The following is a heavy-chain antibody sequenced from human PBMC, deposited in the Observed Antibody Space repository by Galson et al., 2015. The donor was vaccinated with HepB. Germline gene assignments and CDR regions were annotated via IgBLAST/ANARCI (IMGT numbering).Heavy chain of an antibody. CDR3: AREVAGSSRYFQH. D-gene: IGHD6-19*01. CDR1: GGTFSSYA. J-gene: IGHJ1*01. V-gene: IGHV1-69*04. CDR2: IIPILGIA. Sequence: SVKVSCKASGGTFSSYAISWVRQAPGQGLEWMGRIIPILGIANYAQKFRGRVTITADKSTSTAYMELSSLRSEDTAVYYCAREVAGSSRYFQHWGQGTLVTVSS.